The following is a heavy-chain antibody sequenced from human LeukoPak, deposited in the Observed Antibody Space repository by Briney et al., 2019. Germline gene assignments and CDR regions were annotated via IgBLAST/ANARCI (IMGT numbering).Heavy chain of an antibody. CDR1: GFSFRDYS. Sequence: GGSLRLSCGASGFSFRDYSMNWVRQAPGKGLEWVSSISNTRTYIYYADSVKGRFTISRDNAKRSLYLQMNSLRAEDTAVYYCMGDYCTSTSCSTTFWGQGTLVTVSS. CDR3: MGDYCTSTSCSTTF. V-gene: IGHV3-21*01. D-gene: IGHD2-2*02. J-gene: IGHJ4*02. CDR2: ISNTRTYI.